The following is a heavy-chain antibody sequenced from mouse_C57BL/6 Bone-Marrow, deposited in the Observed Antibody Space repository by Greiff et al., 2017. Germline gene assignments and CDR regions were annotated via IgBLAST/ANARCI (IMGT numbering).Heavy chain of an antibody. CDR2: IYPGDGDT. J-gene: IGHJ3*01. CDR3: ARWGSGYDYDDPAWFAY. CDR1: GYAFSSYW. Sequence: QVQLQQSGAELVKPGASVKISCKASGYAFSSYWMNWVKQRPGKGLEWIGQIYPGDGDTNYNGKFKGKATLTADKSSSTAYMQLSSLTSEDSAVYFCARWGSGYDYDDPAWFAYWGQGTLVTVSA. V-gene: IGHV1-80*01. D-gene: IGHD2-4*01.